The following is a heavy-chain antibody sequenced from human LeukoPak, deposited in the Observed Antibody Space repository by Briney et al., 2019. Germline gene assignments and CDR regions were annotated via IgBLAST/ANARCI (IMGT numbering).Heavy chain of an antibody. CDR1: TFSFSTYS. J-gene: IGHJ6*02. CDR3: ARDHTRYGDYGMDV. CDR2: ISGSSNSR. V-gene: IGHV3-48*04. D-gene: IGHD4-17*01. Sequence: GGSLRLSCAASTFSFSTYSMNWVRQAPGKGLEWVSYISGSSNSRFYAGSVKGRFTISRDNAKNSLYLQMNSLRAEDTAVYYCARDHTRYGDYGMDVWGQGTTVTVSS.